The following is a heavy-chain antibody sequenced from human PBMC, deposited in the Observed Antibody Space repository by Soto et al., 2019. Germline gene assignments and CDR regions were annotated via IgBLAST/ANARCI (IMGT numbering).Heavy chain of an antibody. CDR2: IWHDGTNK. Sequence: QVQLVESGGGVVQPGRSLRLSCTASGFSFGSYGMHWVRQAPGKGLEWVAAIWHDGTNKYYGDSAKGRSSISRANSKNNMYLLMNSLRAGDTTVYHCTREITGIVVGGARIWGQRTLVTVSS. V-gene: IGHV3-33*01. CDR1: GFSFGSYG. D-gene: IGHD6-19*01. CDR3: TREITGIVVGGARI. J-gene: IGHJ4*02.